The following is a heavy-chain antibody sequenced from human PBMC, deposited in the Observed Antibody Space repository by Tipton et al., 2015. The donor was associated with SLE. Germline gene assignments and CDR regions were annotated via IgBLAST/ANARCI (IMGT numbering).Heavy chain of an antibody. V-gene: IGHV4-61*08. CDR3: ARGGEQLVYYFDY. CDR1: GGSISSGGYY. D-gene: IGHD6-13*01. J-gene: IGHJ4*02. Sequence: TLSLTCTVSGGSISSGGYYWSWIRQPPGKGLEWIGYNYYSGSTNYNPSLKSRVTISVDTSKNQFSLKLSSVTAADTAVYYCARGGEQLVYYFDYWGQGTLVTVSS. CDR2: NYYSGST.